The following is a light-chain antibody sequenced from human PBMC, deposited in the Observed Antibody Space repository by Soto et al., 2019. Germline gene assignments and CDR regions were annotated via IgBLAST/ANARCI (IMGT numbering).Light chain of an antibody. V-gene: IGLV7-43*01. CDR2: STS. CDR1: TGAVTSGYY. Sequence: QTVVTQEPSLTVSPGGTVTLTCASSTGAVTSGYYANWLQQKPGQAPRALIYSTSNKYSWTPARFSGSLLGGKAALTLSGVQPEDEAEYYCLLSYGSGYVFGSGTQLTVL. CDR3: LLSYGSGYV. J-gene: IGLJ7*01.